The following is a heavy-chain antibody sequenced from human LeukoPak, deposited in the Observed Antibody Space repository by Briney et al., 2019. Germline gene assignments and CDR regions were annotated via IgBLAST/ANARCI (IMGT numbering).Heavy chain of an antibody. CDR3: ARGVQNQYYYDSSGYSGY. Sequence: GGSLRLSCAASGFAVSSNYMSWVRQAPGKGLEWVSVIYSGGSTYYADSVKGRFTISRDNSKNTLYLQMNSLRAEDTAVYYCARGVQNQYYYDSSGYSGYWGQGTLVTVSS. V-gene: IGHV3-66*01. CDR1: GFAVSSNY. J-gene: IGHJ4*02. CDR2: IYSGGST. D-gene: IGHD3-22*01.